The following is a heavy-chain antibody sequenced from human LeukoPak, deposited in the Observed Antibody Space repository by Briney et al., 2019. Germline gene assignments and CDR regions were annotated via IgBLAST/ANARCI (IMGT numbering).Heavy chain of an antibody. D-gene: IGHD3-10*01. V-gene: IGHV4-59*01. J-gene: IGHJ4*02. Sequence: SETLSLTCTVPGGSISSYYWTWIRQPPGKGLEWIGNVYYSGSSKYNPSLKSRATISVDTSKNQFSLKLSSVTAADTAVYYCARGVRGVPHPFDYWGQGTLVTVSS. CDR1: GGSISSYY. CDR2: VYYSGSS. CDR3: ARGVRGVPHPFDY.